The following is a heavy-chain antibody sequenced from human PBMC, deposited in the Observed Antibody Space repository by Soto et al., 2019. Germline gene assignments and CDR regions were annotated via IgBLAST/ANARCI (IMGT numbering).Heavy chain of an antibody. CDR2: VYHNGAT. Sequence: PSETLSLTCTVSRGSISNYYWSWIRQPPGKGPEWIGYVYHNGATNYNPSPESRLTMSLDTSRNQFSLNLNSMTVADTAVYYCAVQRPTPGVASLNWFATRGQGSLVTVS. CDR1: RGSISNYY. V-gene: IGHV4-59*12. D-gene: IGHD3-10*01. CDR3: AVQRPTPGVASLNWFAT. J-gene: IGHJ5*02.